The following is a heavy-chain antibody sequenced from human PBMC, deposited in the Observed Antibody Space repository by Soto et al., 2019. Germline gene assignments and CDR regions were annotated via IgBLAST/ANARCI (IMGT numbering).Heavy chain of an antibody. D-gene: IGHD5-12*01. J-gene: IGHJ5*02. CDR1: GFSLSGYG. V-gene: IGHV3-33*01. CDR3: ARDVDRTSHLNWFDP. Sequence: QVQLVESGGGVVQPGRSLRLSCEVSGFSLSGYGMHWVRQAPGKGLEWVAVIWYDGTTKNYADSVKGRFTISRDSSKNTVYLQMDSLKVEDTAVSYCARDVDRTSHLNWFDPWGQGVMVTVSS. CDR2: IWYDGTTK.